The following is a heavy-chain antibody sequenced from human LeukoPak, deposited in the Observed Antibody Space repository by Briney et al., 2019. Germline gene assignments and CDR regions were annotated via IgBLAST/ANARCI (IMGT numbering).Heavy chain of an antibody. D-gene: IGHD6-13*01. CDR3: ARRETYSSSRDWFDP. CDR2: IYPGDSDT. Sequence: GASLKISCQGSGSSFTSYWIGWVRPLPGKGLEWMGIIYPGDSDTRYSPSFQGQVTISADKSISTAYLQWSSLKASDTAMYYCARRETYSSSRDWFDPWGQGTLVTVSS. V-gene: IGHV5-51*01. J-gene: IGHJ5*02. CDR1: GSSFTSYW.